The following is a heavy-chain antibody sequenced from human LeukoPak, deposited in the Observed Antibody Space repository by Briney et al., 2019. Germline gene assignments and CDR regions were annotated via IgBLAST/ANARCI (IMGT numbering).Heavy chain of an antibody. V-gene: IGHV1-2*02. J-gene: IGHJ4*02. CDR1: AYSFTPYA. Sequence: ASVKVSCKTSAYSFTPYAMHWVRQAPGQGLEWMGWINPDSGGTNYAQKFQARVTMTRDTSISTAYMELSRLRSDDTAVYYCARVGIAVAGPKDYWGQGTLVTVSS. CDR3: ARVGIAVAGPKDY. D-gene: IGHD6-19*01. CDR2: INPDSGGT.